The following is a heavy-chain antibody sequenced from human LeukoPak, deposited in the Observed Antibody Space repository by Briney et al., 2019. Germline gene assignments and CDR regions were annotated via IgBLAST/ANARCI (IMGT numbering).Heavy chain of an antibody. D-gene: IGHD3-10*01. J-gene: IGHJ4*02. V-gene: IGHV3-74*03. CDR2: IKGDGSDT. CDR3: VRDGHRFDFDY. CDR1: GFSFSSYW. Sequence: PGGSLRLSCAASGFSFSSYWMHWVRQVPGKGLVGVSRIKGDGSDTAYADSAKGRFTISRDNAKNTLYLQMNSLRVDDTAVYYCVRDGHRFDFDYWGQGTLVTVSS.